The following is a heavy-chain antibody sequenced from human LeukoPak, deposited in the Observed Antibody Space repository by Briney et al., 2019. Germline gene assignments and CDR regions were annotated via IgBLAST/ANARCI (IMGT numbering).Heavy chain of an antibody. V-gene: IGHV3-21*01. D-gene: IGHD3-22*01. J-gene: IGHJ4*02. CDR2: ISSSSSYI. Sequence: GGSLRLSCAASGFTFSSYSMNWVRQAPGKGLEWVSSISSSSSYIYYADSVKGRFTISRDNAKNSLYLQMNSLRAEDTAVYYYAREADHYYYDSSGYNAFDYWGQGTLVTVSS. CDR3: AREADHYYYDSSGYNAFDY. CDR1: GFTFSSYS.